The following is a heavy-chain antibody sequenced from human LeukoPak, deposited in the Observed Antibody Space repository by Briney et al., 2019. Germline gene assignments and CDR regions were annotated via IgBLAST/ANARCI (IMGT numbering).Heavy chain of an antibody. Sequence: SQTLSLTCTVSGGSISSGGYYWSWIRQHPGKGLEWIGYIYYSGSTNYNPSLKSRVTISVDTSKNQFSLKLSSVTAADTAVYYCARLGKAIMVRGRKSPERPDAFDIWGQGTMVTVSS. CDR2: IYYSGST. CDR1: GGSISSGGYY. D-gene: IGHD3-10*01. J-gene: IGHJ3*02. V-gene: IGHV4-31*03. CDR3: ARLGKAIMVRGRKSPERPDAFDI.